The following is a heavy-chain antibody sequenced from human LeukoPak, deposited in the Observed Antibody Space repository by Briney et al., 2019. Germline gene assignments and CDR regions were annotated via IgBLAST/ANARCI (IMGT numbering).Heavy chain of an antibody. CDR1: GFTFSSYA. CDR3: AKVGCSSTSCYHLPLYGDYYYGMDV. D-gene: IGHD2-2*01. V-gene: IGHV3-23*01. Sequence: PGGSLRLSCAASGFTFSSYAMSWVRQAPGKGLEWVSAISGSGGSTYYADSVKGRFTISRDNSKNTLYLQMNSLRAEDTAVYYCAKVGCSSTSCYHLPLYGDYYYGMDVWGQGTTVTVSS. CDR2: ISGSGGST. J-gene: IGHJ6*02.